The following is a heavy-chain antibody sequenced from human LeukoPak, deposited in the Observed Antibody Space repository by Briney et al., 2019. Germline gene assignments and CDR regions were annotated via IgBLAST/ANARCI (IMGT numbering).Heavy chain of an antibody. CDR2: ISAYNGNT. D-gene: IGHD3-22*01. CDR3: ARTRHYYDSRYFDL. Sequence: ASVKVSCKASGYTFTSYGISWVRQAPGQGLEWMGWISAYNGNTKYAQKLQGRVTMTTDTSTSTAYMELRSLRSDDTAVYYCARTRHYYDSRYFDLWGRGTLVTVSS. V-gene: IGHV1-18*01. CDR1: GYTFTSYG. J-gene: IGHJ2*01.